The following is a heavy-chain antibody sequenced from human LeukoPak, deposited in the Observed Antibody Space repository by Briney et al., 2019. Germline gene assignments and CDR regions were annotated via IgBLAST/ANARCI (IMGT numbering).Heavy chain of an antibody. J-gene: IGHJ4*02. V-gene: IGHV4-39*01. CDR3: ARQKSGSYGLFDY. Sequence: SETLYLTCTVSGGSISSGDYYWGWIRQPPGKGLEWIGSIYYSGSTYDNPSLKSRVTISVDTSKNQFSLKLSSVTAADTSVYYCARQKSGSYGLFDYWGQGTLVTVSS. D-gene: IGHD1-26*01. CDR1: GGSISSGDYY. CDR2: IYYSGST.